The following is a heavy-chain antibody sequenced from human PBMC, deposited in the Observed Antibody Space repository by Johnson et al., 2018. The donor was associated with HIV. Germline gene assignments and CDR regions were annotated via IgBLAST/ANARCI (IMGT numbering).Heavy chain of an antibody. Sequence: VQLVESGGGVVQPGRSLRLSCSASGFSFNDYAMHWVRQAPGKGLEWVSAISGSGGSTYYADSVKGRFTISRDNSKNTLYLQMNSLRAEDTAVYYCAKAGDLYCSSTSCYVGAFDIWGQGTMVTVSS. V-gene: IGHV3-23*04. CDR2: ISGSGGST. CDR3: AKAGDLYCSSTSCYVGAFDI. D-gene: IGHD2-2*01. J-gene: IGHJ3*02. CDR1: GFSFNDYA.